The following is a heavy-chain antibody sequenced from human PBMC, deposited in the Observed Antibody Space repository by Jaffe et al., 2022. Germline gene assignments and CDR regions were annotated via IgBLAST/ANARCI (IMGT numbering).Heavy chain of an antibody. V-gene: IGHV3-48*03. CDR1: GFTFSSYE. CDR3: ARDRSGYHSDFDY. J-gene: IGHJ4*02. D-gene: IGHD3-3*01. CDR2: ISSSGGVI. Sequence: EMQLVESGGGLVQPGGSLRLSCAASGFTFSSYEMNWVRQVPGKGLEWVSYISSSGGVIYYKDSVKGRFTISRDNSQNSLFLHMNNLRAEDTGVYYCARDRSGYHSDFDYWGQGTVVTVSS.